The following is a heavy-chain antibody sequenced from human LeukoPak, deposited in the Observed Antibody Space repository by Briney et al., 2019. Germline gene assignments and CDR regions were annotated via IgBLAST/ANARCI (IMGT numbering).Heavy chain of an antibody. D-gene: IGHD1-26*01. CDR2: IIPIFGTA. CDR3: ARGDSGSYLDAFDI. Sequence: SVKVSCKASGGTFSSYAISWVRQAPGQGLEWMGGIIPIFGTANYAQKFQGRVTITADESTSTAYMELSSLRSEDTAVYYCARGDSGSYLDAFDIWGQGTVVTVSS. CDR1: GGTFSSYA. V-gene: IGHV1-69*13. J-gene: IGHJ3*02.